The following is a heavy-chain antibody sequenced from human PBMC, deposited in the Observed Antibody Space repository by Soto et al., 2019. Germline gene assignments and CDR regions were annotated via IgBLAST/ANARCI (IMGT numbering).Heavy chain of an antibody. CDR1: GFTFSSYA. V-gene: IGHV3-23*01. D-gene: IGHD6-19*01. Sequence: EVQLLESGGGLVQPGGSLRLSCAASGFTFSSYAMSWVRQAPGKGLEWVSAISGSGGSTYYADSVKGRFTIARDNSKNTLYLQMNSLRAEDTAVYYCGKAVEEQWLQTLDYWGQGTLVTVSS. CDR2: ISGSGGST. CDR3: GKAVEEQWLQTLDY. J-gene: IGHJ4*02.